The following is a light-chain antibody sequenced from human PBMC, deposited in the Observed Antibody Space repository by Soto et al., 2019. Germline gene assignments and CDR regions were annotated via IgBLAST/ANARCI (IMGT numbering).Light chain of an antibody. Sequence: QSVLTQPASVSGSPGQSITISCTGTSSDIGGYNYVSWYQQEPGKAPKLMIYEVNNRPSGVSNRFSGSKSGNTASLTISGLQAEDEADYYCSSYTTSSSVVFGGGTKVTVL. J-gene: IGLJ2*01. CDR2: EVN. CDR1: SSDIGGYNY. V-gene: IGLV2-14*01. CDR3: SSYTTSSSVV.